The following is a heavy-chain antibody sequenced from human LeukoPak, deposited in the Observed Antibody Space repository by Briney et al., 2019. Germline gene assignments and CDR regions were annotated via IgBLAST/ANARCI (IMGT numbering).Heavy chain of an antibody. J-gene: IGHJ4*02. CDR2: IIPIFGTA. D-gene: IGHD2-2*01. CDR1: GGTFSSYA. CDR3: ARGDCSGTSCYFYYFDY. Sequence: GASVKVSCKASGGTFSSYAISWVRQAPGQGLEWMGGIIPIFGTANYAQKFQGRVTITTDESTSTAYMELSSPRSEDTAVYYCARGDCSGTSCYFYYFDYWGQGTLVTVSS. V-gene: IGHV1-69*05.